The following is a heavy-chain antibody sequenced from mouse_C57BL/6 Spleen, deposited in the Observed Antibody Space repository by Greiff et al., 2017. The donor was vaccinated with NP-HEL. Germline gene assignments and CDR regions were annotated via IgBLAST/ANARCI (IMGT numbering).Heavy chain of an antibody. CDR3: AREGVVTTGYFDV. V-gene: IGHV1-53*01. CDR1: GYTFTSYW. CDR2: INPSNGGT. Sequence: QVQLQQSGTELVKPGASVKLSCKASGYTFTSYWMHWVKQRPGQGLEWIGNINPSNGGTNYNEKFKSKATLTVDKSSSTAYMQLSSLASEDSAVYYCAREGVVTTGYFDVWGTGTTVTVSS. D-gene: IGHD2-2*01. J-gene: IGHJ1*03.